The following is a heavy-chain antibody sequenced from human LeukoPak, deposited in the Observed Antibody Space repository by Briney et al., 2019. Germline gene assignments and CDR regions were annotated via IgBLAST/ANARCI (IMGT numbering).Heavy chain of an antibody. CDR2: ISGSGGGT. J-gene: IGHJ4*02. CDR3: AKRRYDSSGYTP. D-gene: IGHD3-22*01. Sequence: GGSLRLSCAASGFTVLSYAMSWVRQAPGKGLEWVSAISGSGGGTYYADSVKGRFTSSRDNSKITLYLQMNSLRAEDTAVYSCAKRRYDSSGYTPWGQGTLVTVSS. CDR1: GFTVLSYA. V-gene: IGHV3-23*01.